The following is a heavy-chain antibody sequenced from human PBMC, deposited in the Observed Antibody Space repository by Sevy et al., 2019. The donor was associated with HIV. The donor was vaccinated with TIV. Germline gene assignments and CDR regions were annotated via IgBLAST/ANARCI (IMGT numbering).Heavy chain of an antibody. V-gene: IGHV1-18*01. J-gene: IGHJ6*02. D-gene: IGHD3-3*01. Sequence: ASVKVSCKASGYTFTSYGISWVRQAPGQGLEWMGWISAYNGNTNYAQKLQGRVTMTTDTSTSTAYMELRSLRSDDTAVYYCPRGGITIFGVVLYYYGMDVWGQGTTVTVSS. CDR3: PRGGITIFGVVLYYYGMDV. CDR2: ISAYNGNT. CDR1: GYTFTSYG.